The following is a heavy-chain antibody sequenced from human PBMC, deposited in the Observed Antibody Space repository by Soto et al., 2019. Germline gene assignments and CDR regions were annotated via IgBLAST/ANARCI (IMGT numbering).Heavy chain of an antibody. Sequence: QVQLQESGPGLVKPSQTLSLTCTVSGGSISSGGYYWSWIRQHPGKGLEWIGYIYYSGSTYYNPSTKSRVTISVDTAKSQFSLKLSSVPAADTAVYYCARGGMYYDILTGLDWGQGTLVTVSS. CDR2: IYYSGST. CDR3: ARGGMYYDILTGLD. CDR1: GGSISSGGYY. V-gene: IGHV4-31*03. D-gene: IGHD3-9*01. J-gene: IGHJ4*02.